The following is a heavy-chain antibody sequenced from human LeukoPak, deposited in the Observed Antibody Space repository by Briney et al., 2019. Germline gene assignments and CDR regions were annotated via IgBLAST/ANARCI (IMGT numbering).Heavy chain of an antibody. J-gene: IGHJ4*02. D-gene: IGHD4-17*01. Sequence: PSETLSLTCTVSGGSISSYYWSWIRQPPGKGLEWIGYIYYSGSTNDNPSLKSRVTISVDTSKNQFSLKLSSVTAADTAVYYCAKDPGETDYGDYVDYWGQGTLVTVSS. CDR1: GGSISSYY. CDR2: IYYSGST. V-gene: IGHV4-59*01. CDR3: AKDPGETDYGDYVDY.